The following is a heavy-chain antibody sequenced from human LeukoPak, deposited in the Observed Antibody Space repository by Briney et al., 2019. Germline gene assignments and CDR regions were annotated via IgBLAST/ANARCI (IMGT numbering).Heavy chain of an antibody. D-gene: IGHD2-15*01. Sequence: GGSLRLSCVASGLTPSNAWMSWVRQAPGKGLEWVSSISSRSSYRYYADSMKGRFTISRDNAKNSLYLQMNSLRAEDTAVYYCARATQYCSGGSCYDTWFDPWGQGTLVTVSS. J-gene: IGHJ5*02. CDR1: GLTPSNAW. V-gene: IGHV3-21*01. CDR3: ARATQYCSGGSCYDTWFDP. CDR2: ISSRSSYR.